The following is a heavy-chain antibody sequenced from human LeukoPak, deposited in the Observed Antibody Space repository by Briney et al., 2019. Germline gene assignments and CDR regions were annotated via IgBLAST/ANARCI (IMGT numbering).Heavy chain of an antibody. J-gene: IGHJ3*02. CDR1: GFTFDDFA. Sequence: GGSLRLSCSTSGFTFDDFAMHWVRQVPGKGLEWVSSITWNSGQIDYPRSLRGRFTISRDNSKNTLYLQMNSLRAEDTAVYYCAKDKGQQLVFDAFDIWGQGTMVTVSS. D-gene: IGHD6-13*01. V-gene: IGHV3-9*01. CDR2: ITWNSGQI. CDR3: AKDKGQQLVFDAFDI.